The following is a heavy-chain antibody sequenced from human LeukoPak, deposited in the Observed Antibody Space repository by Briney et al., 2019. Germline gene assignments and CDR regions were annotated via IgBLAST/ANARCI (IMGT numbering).Heavy chain of an antibody. CDR2: IRYDGSNK. V-gene: IGHV3-30*02. D-gene: IGHD2-21*02. CDR3: AKELTVVVTAIQAGDY. Sequence: GGSLRLSCAASGFSFSSYGMHWVRQAPGKGLEWVAFIRYDGSNKYYADSVKGRFTISRDNSKNTLFLQMNSLRAEDTAVYYCAKELTVVVTAIQAGDYWGQGTLVTVSS. CDR1: GFSFSSYG. J-gene: IGHJ4*02.